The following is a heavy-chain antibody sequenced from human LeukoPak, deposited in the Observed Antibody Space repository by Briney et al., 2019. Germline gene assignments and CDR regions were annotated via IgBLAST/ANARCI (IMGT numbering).Heavy chain of an antibody. Sequence: PGGSLRPSCAASGFTVSNNFMSWVRQTPGKGLEWVSVIYTGGSTYYADSVKGRFTISRDNSKNTLYLQMKSLRAEDTAVYYCARGETSSYDYWGQGTLVTVSS. CDR3: ARGETSSYDY. J-gene: IGHJ4*02. D-gene: IGHD2-2*01. CDR1: GFTVSNNF. V-gene: IGHV3-53*01. CDR2: IYTGGST.